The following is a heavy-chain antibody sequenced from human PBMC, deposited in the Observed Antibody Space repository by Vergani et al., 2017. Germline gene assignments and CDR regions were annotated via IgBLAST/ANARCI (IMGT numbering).Heavy chain of an antibody. V-gene: IGHV4-39*07. D-gene: IGHD6-13*01. Sequence: QLQLQESGPGLVKPSETLSLTCTVSGGSISSSSYYWGWIRQPPGKGLEWIGSIYYSGSTYYNPSLKSRVTISVDTSKNQFSLKLSSVTAADTAVYYCARAPIIAAAGSGDAFDIWGKGTMVTVSS. CDR2: IYYSGST. CDR1: GGSISSSSYY. J-gene: IGHJ3*02. CDR3: ARAPIIAAAGSGDAFDI.